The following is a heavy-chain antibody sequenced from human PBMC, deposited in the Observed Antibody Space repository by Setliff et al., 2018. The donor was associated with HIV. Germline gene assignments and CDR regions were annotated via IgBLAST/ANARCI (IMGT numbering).Heavy chain of an antibody. J-gene: IGHJ3*02. D-gene: IGHD3-22*01. V-gene: IGHV3-23*01. CDR3: AKDLEVYDNSGYCFDAFDI. CDR2: ISGSGGTT. Sequence: GGSLRLSCAASGFTFRSYAMSWVRQAPGKALEWVSGISGSGGTTYYADSVKGRFTISRDNSKNTLYLQMSSLRAEDRAVYYCAKDLEVYDNSGYCFDAFDIWGQGTMVT. CDR1: GFTFRSYA.